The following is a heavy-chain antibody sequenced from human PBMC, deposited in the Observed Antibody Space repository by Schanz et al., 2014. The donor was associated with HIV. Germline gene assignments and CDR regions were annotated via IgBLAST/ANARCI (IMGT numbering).Heavy chain of an antibody. J-gene: IGHJ4*02. D-gene: IGHD5-12*01. CDR2: ISTSNGNT. Sequence: QVQLVQSGAEVKKPGASVKVSCKTSGYIFTSNGISWVRQAPGQGLEWMGWISTSNGNTNYAQKFQGRVTMTTDTSTSTAYMDLRSLRSDDTAVYYCARGAAEMATMTPWRYWGQGTLVTVSS. CDR3: ARGAAEMATMTPWRY. CDR1: GYIFTSNG. V-gene: IGHV1-18*01.